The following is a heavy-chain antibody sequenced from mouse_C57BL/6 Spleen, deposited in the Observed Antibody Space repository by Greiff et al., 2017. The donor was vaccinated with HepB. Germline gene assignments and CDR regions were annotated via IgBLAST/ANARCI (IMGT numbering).Heavy chain of an antibody. V-gene: IGHV5-17*01. D-gene: IGHD1-1*01. CDR3: ARGGYEGSSFLLAY. CDR1: GFTFSDYG. CDR2: ISSGSSTI. Sequence: EVMLVESGGGLVKPGGSLKLSCAASGFTFSDYGMHWVRQAPEKGLEWVAYISSGSSTIYYADTVKGRFTISRGNAKNTLFLQMTSLGSEDAAMYYCARGGYEGSSFLLAYWGRGTLVTVCA. J-gene: IGHJ3*01.